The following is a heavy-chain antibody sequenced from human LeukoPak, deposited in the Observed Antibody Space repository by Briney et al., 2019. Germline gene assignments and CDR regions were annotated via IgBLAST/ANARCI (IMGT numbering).Heavy chain of an antibody. V-gene: IGHV3-21*04. Sequence: GGSLRLSCAASGFTFSSYTMNWVRQAPGKGLEWVSSISSSSSYICYADSVKGRFTISRDNSKNTLYLQMNSLRAEDTAVYYCAKDSSGAAADNFDYWGQGTLVTVSS. J-gene: IGHJ4*02. CDR1: GFTFSSYT. CDR3: AKDSSGAAADNFDY. D-gene: IGHD6-13*01. CDR2: ISSSSSYI.